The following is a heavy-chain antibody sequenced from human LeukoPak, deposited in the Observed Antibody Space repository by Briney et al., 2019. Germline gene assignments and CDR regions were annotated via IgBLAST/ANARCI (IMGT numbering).Heavy chain of an antibody. V-gene: IGHV4-39*01. J-gene: IGHJ4*02. CDR3: ARHYWFGSGSYEPLRY. D-gene: IGHD3-10*01. CDR2: IYYSGST. Sequence: SETLSLTCTASGGSISSNKYYWGWIRQPPGKGLEWIGSIYYSGSTYYNPSLKSRVTISVDTSKNQFSLKLSSVTAADTVVYYCARHYWFGSGSYEPLRYWGQGTLVTVSS. CDR1: GGSISSNKYY.